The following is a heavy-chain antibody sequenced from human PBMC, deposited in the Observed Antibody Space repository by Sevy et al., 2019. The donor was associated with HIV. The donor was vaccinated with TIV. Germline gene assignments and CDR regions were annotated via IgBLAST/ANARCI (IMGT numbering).Heavy chain of an antibody. CDR2: IWYDGSNE. CDR3: ARDPTNYDSSGYFYYGMDV. D-gene: IGHD3-22*01. V-gene: IGHV3-33*01. CDR1: GFTFSSYG. J-gene: IGHJ6*02. Sequence: LSLTCAASGFTFSSYGMHWVRQAPGEGLEWVAVIWYDGSNEYYADSVKGRFTISRDNSKNTLYLQMNSLRAEDTAVYYCARDPTNYDSSGYFYYGMDVWGQGTTVTVSS.